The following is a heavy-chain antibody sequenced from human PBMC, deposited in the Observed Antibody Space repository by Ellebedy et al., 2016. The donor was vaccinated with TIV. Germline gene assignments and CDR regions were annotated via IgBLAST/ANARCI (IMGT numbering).Heavy chain of an antibody. V-gene: IGHV4-38-2*02. CDR3: ARVDWDLLAGPSTFDI. CDR2: IYRSGNT. Sequence: MPSETLSLTCTVSGHSISSGYYWGWIRQPPGKGLVWIGTIYRSGNTYYNPSLESRVIMSIDTSENQFSLKLTSVTAADTAVYYCARVDWDLLAGPSTFDIWGQGAIVTVSS. CDR1: GHSISSGYY. D-gene: IGHD1-26*01. J-gene: IGHJ3*02.